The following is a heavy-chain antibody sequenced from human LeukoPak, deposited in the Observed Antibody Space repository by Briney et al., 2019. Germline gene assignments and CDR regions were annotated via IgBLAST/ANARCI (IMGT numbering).Heavy chain of an antibody. CDR2: ISNTGIT. J-gene: IGHJ4*02. V-gene: IGHV4-59*01. CDR3: ARSGGYSSSWSL. D-gene: IGHD6-13*01. Sequence: SETLTLTCTVSGGSISTYYWNWIRQPPGKGLEWIGYISNTGITTYNPSLKSRVTISVDTSKSQFSLKLSSVTAADTAVYYCARSGGYSSSWSLWGQGTLVTVSS. CDR1: GGSISTYY.